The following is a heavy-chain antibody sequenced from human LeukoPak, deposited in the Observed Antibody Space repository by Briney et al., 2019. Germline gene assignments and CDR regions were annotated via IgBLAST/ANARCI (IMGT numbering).Heavy chain of an antibody. V-gene: IGHV5-51*01. CDR3: ARSITMVRGVPYNWFDP. CDR2: IYPGDSDT. CDR1: GYSFTSYW. J-gene: IGHJ5*02. Sequence: GESLKISCKGSGYSFTSYWIGWARQMPGKGLEWMGIIYPGDSDTRYSPSFQGQVTISADKSISTAYLQWSSLKASDTAMYYCARSITMVRGVPYNWFDPWGQGTLVTVSS. D-gene: IGHD3-10*01.